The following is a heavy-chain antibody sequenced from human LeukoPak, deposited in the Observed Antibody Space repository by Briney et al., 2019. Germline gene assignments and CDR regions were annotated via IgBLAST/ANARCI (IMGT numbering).Heavy chain of an antibody. D-gene: IGHD6-6*01. CDR1: GFTFSSYG. V-gene: IGHV3-30*18. CDR2: ISYDGSNK. J-gene: IGHJ4*02. Sequence: GGSLRLSCAASGFTFSSYGMHWVRQAPGKGLEWVAVISYDGSNKYYADSVKGRFTISRDNSKNTLYLQMNSLRAEDTAVYYCAKDRSSSFDYWGQGTLVTVSS. CDR3: AKDRSSSFDY.